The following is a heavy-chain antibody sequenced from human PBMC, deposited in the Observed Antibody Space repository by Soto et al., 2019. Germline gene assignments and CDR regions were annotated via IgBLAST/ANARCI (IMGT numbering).Heavy chain of an antibody. CDR3: ARGEAAAGITYYYYYGMDV. CDR1: GFTFSSYS. D-gene: IGHD6-13*01. Sequence: GGSLRLSCAASGFTFSSYSMNWVRQAPGKGLEWVSSISSSSSYIYYADSVKGRFTISRDNAKNSLYLQMNSLRAEDTAVYYCARGEAAAGITYYYYYGMDVWGQGTTVTVSS. CDR2: ISSSSSYI. J-gene: IGHJ6*02. V-gene: IGHV3-21*01.